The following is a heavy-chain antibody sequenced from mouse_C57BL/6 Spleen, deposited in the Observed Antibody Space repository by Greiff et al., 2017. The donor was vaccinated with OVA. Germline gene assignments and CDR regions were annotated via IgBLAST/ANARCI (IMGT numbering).Heavy chain of an antibody. CDR2: IYPGSGNT. CDR3: ARGHYYGSSYVGYFDV. J-gene: IGHJ1*03. Sequence: VQLQQSGPELVKPGASVKISCKASGYSFTSYYIHWVKQRPGQGLEWIGWIYPGSGNTKYNEKFKGKATLTADTSSSTAYMQLSSLTSEDSAVYYCARGHYYGSSYVGYFDVWGTGTTVTVSS. CDR1: GYSFTSYY. D-gene: IGHD1-1*01. V-gene: IGHV1-66*01.